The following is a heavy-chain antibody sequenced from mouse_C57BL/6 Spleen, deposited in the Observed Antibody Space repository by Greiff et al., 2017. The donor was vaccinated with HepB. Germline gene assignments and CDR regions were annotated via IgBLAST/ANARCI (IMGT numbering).Heavy chain of an antibody. CDR1: GYSITSGYY. CDR3: ARRSDDDYYAMDY. J-gene: IGHJ4*01. V-gene: IGHV3-6*01. Sequence: EVQLQESGPGLVKPSQSLSLTCSVTGYSITSGYYWNWIRQFPGNKLEWMGYISYDGSNNYNPSLKNRISITRDTSKNQFFLKLNSVTTEDTATYYCARRSDDDYYAMDYWGQGTSVTVSS. CDR2: ISYDGSN.